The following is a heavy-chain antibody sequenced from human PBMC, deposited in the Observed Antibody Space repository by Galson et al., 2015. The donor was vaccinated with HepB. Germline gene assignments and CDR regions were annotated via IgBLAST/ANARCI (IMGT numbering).Heavy chain of an antibody. CDR2: ISGSGDST. Sequence: SLRLSCAASGFTFSSYAMGWVRQAPGKGLEWISGISGSGDSTYYADSVRGRFIISRDNSKKTLYLQMNSLRVEDTALYYCAHQGVKGDNGMDVWGQGTTVTVSS. V-gene: IGHV3-23*01. D-gene: IGHD3-16*01. CDR3: AHQGVKGDNGMDV. CDR1: GFTFSSYA. J-gene: IGHJ6*02.